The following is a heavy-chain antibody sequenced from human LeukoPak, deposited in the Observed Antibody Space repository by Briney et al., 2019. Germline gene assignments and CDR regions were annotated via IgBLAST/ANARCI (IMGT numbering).Heavy chain of an antibody. CDR3: ARARNNSPFDY. CDR2: MNPNSGNT. CDR1: GYSFSNHD. Sequence: GASVKVSCKASGYSFSNHDINWVRQATGQGLEWMGWMNPNSGNTGFAQKFQGRVTITRNTSISTAYMELSSLRSEDTAVYYCARARNNSPFDYWGQGTLVTVSS. V-gene: IGHV1-8*03. D-gene: IGHD1-14*01. J-gene: IGHJ4*02.